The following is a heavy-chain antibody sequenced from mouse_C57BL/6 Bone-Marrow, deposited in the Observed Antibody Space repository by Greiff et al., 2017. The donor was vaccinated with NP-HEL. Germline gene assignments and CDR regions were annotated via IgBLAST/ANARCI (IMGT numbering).Heavy chain of an antibody. CDR3: ARSAAYYSNYAFAY. CDR2: INPSNGGP. J-gene: IGHJ3*01. Sequence: QVQLQQPGPDLVKPGASVKLFCKASGYTFTSYWMHWVKQRPGQGLAWLGNINPSNGGPNYNEQFQSKATLTVDKSTSTAYMQLSSLTSDDSAVVYWARSAAYYSNYAFAYWGQGTLVTVSA. CDR1: GYTFTSYW. V-gene: IGHV1-53*01. D-gene: IGHD2-5*01.